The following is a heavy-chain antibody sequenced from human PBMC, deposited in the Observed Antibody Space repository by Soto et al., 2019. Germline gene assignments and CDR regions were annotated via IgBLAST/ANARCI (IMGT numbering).Heavy chain of an antibody. D-gene: IGHD3-22*01. Sequence: PGGSLRLSCAASGFTFSSNYMHWVRQVPGRGLVWVSRIKTDGSSTTYADSVRGRFTISRDRSKNRLSLQMNSLRVEDTAVYYCAKGPDGSGYYHNWFDSWGQGTLVTVSS. V-gene: IGHV3-74*01. J-gene: IGHJ5*01. CDR1: GFTFSSNY. CDR2: IKTDGSST. CDR3: AKGPDGSGYYHNWFDS.